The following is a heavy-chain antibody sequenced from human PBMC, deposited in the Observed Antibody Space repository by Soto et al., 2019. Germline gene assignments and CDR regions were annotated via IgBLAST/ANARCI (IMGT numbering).Heavy chain of an antibody. J-gene: IGHJ4*02. CDR1: GFTFDDYA. CDR3: XXXXXXXXXXXXGFXXX. Sequence: EVRLVESGGGLVQPGRSLRLSCAASGFTFDDYAMHWVRQVPGKGLEWVSSISWNSGSIDYADSVKGRFTISRDSARNSLYLQMXSLXXXDXXXXXXXXXXXXXXXXXXGFXXXWGQGTLVTV. CDR2: ISWNSGSI. V-gene: IGHV3-9*01.